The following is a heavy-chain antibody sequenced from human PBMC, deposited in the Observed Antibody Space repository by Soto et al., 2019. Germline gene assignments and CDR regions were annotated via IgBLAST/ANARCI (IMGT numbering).Heavy chain of an antibody. CDR3: TRVYSSSYHYFDY. CDR2: IYSAGSA. V-gene: IGHV3-66*01. D-gene: IGHD6-13*01. J-gene: IGHJ4*02. CDR1: GFTVSSYP. Sequence: PGGSLRLSCAASGFTVSSYPMSLVRPAPGKGLEWVSIIYSAGSADFADSVKGRFTISRDNSKNTLYLQMSSLRAEDTAVYYCTRVYSSSYHYFDYWGQGTLVTVSS.